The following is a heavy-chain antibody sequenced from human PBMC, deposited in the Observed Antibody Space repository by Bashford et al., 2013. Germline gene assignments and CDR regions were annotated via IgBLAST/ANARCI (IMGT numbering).Heavy chain of an antibody. D-gene: IGHD2-21*02. Sequence: WVRQAPGQGLEWMGWMNPNSGNTGYAQKFQGRVTMTRNTSISTAYMELSSLRSEDTAVYYCARVSTGGYWRTADSWGQGTLVTVSS. V-gene: IGHV1-8*01. CDR2: MNPNSGNT. CDR3: ARVSTGGYWRTADS. J-gene: IGHJ4*02.